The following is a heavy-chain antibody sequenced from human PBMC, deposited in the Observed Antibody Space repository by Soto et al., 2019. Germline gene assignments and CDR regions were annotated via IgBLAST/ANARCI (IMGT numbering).Heavy chain of an antibody. J-gene: IGHJ6*02. CDR3: ARHQGGEFLKGSGMDV. V-gene: IGHV4-59*08. D-gene: IGHD3-10*01. CDR1: GDSISRYY. CDR2: IYYSGET. Sequence: QVQLQESGPGLVKPSETLSLTCTVSGDSISRYYWSWIRLSPGKGLEWIGYIYYSGETHYNPSVKTRVTISVDRTTNQFSLKLSSVPAADTAVYYCARHQGGEFLKGSGMDVWGQGTTVTVSS.